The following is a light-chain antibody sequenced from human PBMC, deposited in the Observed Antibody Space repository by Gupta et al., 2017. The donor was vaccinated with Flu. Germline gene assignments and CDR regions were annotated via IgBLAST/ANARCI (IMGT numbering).Light chain of an antibody. Sequence: PDFQSGTPKEKVTITCRASQNIGTSLNWYQQKPDQSPKLLIKYASQYGSGVPSRFSGSGSGTDFTLTINSLEAEDAATYYCHQSSNLPWTFGQGTKVEIK. CDR1: QNIGTS. V-gene: IGKV6-21*01. J-gene: IGKJ1*01. CDR3: HQSSNLPWT. CDR2: YAS.